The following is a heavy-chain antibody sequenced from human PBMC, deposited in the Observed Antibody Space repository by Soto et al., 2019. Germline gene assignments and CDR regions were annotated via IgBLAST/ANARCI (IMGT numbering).Heavy chain of an antibody. J-gene: IGHJ6*02. CDR2: VSPPFRTS. CDR1: GVSFNNNG. CDR3: ARVLYYGSGSYSPSGMDG. D-gene: IGHD3-10*01. Sequence: QVQLVQSGAEVKKPGSSVKVSCKTSGVSFNNNGIGWVRQAPGHGLEWMGGVSPPFRTSNYARKFQGRISITADASTGTVNMELSSLTSAYTAQYYCARVLYYGSGSYSPSGMDGWCQGTTVSVSS. V-gene: IGHV1-69*01.